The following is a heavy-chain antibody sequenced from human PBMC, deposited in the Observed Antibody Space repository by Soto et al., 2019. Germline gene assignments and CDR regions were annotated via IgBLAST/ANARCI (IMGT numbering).Heavy chain of an antibody. CDR3: AASIFYYGMDV. Sequence: PGASLKISCKGSGYTFTNYWIGWVRQMPGKGLEWMGIIYPGDSDTKYNPSFQGQVTISADKSITTTYLQWSSLKASDTAIYYCAASIFYYGMDVWGQGTTVTSP. J-gene: IGHJ6*02. V-gene: IGHV5-51*01. CDR2: IYPGDSDT. CDR1: GYTFTNYW.